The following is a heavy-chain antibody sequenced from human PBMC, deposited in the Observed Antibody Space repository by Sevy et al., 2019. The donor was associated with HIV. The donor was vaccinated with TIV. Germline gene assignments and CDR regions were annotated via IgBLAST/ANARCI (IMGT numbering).Heavy chain of an antibody. D-gene: IGHD3-3*02. CDR1: GYTFTGYY. J-gene: IGHJ4*02. CDR3: ARDVRSRIFGGRCFDY. Sequence: ASVKVSCKASGYTFTGYYMHWVRQAPGQGLEWMGRINPNSGGTNYAQKFQGRVTMTRDTSISTAYMELSRLRSEDTAVYYCARDVRSRIFGGRCFDYWGQGTLVTVSS. CDR2: INPNSGGT. V-gene: IGHV1-2*06.